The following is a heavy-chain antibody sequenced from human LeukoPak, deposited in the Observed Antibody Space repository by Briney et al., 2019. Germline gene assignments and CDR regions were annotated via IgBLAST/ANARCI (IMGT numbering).Heavy chain of an antibody. CDR3: ARRGAARPGGSYSMDV. Sequence: SETLSLTCTVSGGSISSYHWSWIRQPPGKGLEYIGYIYNSGSTNYKPSLKSRVTISLDTSKNQLPLKLSSVTTADTAVYYCARRGAARPGGSYSMDVWGQGTTVTVSS. CDR1: GGSISSYH. J-gene: IGHJ6*02. V-gene: IGHV4-59*01. D-gene: IGHD6-6*01. CDR2: IYNSGST.